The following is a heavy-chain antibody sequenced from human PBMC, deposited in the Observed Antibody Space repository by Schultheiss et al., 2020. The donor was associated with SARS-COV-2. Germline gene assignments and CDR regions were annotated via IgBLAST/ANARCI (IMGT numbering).Heavy chain of an antibody. CDR1: GYSFTSYW. CDR3: ARRGGLTVVNAFDI. Sequence: GGSLRLSCKGSGYSFTSYWIGWVRQMPGKGLEWMGIIYPGDSDTRYSPSFQGQVTISADKSISTAYLQWSSLKASYTAMYYCARRGGLTVVNAFDIWGQGTMVTVSS. D-gene: IGHD4-23*01. J-gene: IGHJ3*02. V-gene: IGHV5-51*01. CDR2: IYPGDSDT.